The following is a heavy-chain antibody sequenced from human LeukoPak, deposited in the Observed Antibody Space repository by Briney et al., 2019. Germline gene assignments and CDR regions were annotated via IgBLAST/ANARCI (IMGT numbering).Heavy chain of an antibody. J-gene: IGHJ4*02. Sequence: ASVKVSCKASGYTFTGYYMHWVRQAPGQGLEWMGRINPNSGGTNYAQKFQGRVTMTRDTSISTAYMELSRLRSDDTAVYYCARELGGNYYDSSGEVDYWGQGTLATVSS. CDR1: GYTFTGYY. CDR3: ARELGGNYYDSSGEVDY. V-gene: IGHV1-2*06. D-gene: IGHD3-22*01. CDR2: INPNSGGT.